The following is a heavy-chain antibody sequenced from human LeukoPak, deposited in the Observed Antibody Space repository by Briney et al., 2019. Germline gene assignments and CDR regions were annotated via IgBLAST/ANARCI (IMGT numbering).Heavy chain of an antibody. CDR1: GYTLTELS. V-gene: IGHV1-24*01. D-gene: IGHD4-17*01. CDR2: FDPEDGET. Sequence: ASVKVSCKVSGYTLTELSMHWVRQAPGKGLEWMGGFDPEDGETIYAQKFQGRVTMTEDTSTDTAYMELSSLRSEDTAVYYCATDATTVTSDYYYGVDVWGQGTTVTVSS. CDR3: ATDATTVTSDYYYGVDV. J-gene: IGHJ6*02.